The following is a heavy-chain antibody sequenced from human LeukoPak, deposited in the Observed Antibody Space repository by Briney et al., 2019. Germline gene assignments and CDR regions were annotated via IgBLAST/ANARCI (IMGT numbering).Heavy chain of an antibody. J-gene: IGHJ4*02. D-gene: IGHD3-16*01. CDR3: AGRRVLDASFDY. V-gene: IGHV3-66*02. CDR1: GFTVSNNY. Sequence: GGSLRLSCAASGFTVSNNYMSWVRQAPGKGLEWVSVIYSGDNTYYVESVKGRFTISRDNSKNTLFLQMNRLRAEDTAVYYCAGRRVLDASFDYWGQGTLVTISS. CDR2: IYSGDNT.